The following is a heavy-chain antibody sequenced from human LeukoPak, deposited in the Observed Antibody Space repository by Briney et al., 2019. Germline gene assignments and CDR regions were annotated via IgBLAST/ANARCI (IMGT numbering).Heavy chain of an antibody. D-gene: IGHD3-22*01. CDR1: GGSFSGYY. Sequence: PSETLSLTCAVYGGSFSGYYWSWIRQPPGKGLEWIGSVSYSGTTYYNPSLKSRVTISVDTSKKQFSLKLSSVTAADTAVYYCARRAGHSSGYPPGFDYWGQGTLVTVSS. V-gene: IGHV4-34*01. CDR2: VSYSGTT. CDR3: ARRAGHSSGYPPGFDY. J-gene: IGHJ4*02.